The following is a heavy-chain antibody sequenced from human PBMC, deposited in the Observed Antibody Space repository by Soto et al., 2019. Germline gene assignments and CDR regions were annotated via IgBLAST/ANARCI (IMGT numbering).Heavy chain of an antibody. CDR2: IYPGDSDT. CDR3: ASLFEYCSSTSCARMRPCYYYYMDV. J-gene: IGHJ6*03. V-gene: IGHV5-51*01. Sequence: GESLKISCKGSGYSFTSYWICWVRQMPGKGLKWMGIIYPGDSDTRYSTSYQRQVTISADKTISTAYLQWSSLKASDTAMYYCASLFEYCSSTSCARMRPCYYYYMDVWGKGTTVTVSS. CDR1: GYSFTSYW. D-gene: IGHD2-2*01.